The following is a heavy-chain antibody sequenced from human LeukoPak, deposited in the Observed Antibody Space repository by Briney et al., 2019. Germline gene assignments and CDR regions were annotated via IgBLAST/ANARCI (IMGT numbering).Heavy chain of an antibody. CDR2: INSDGSST. CDR1: GFTFSSYW. Sequence: GGSLRLSCGASGFTFSSYWIHWVRQAPGKGLGWVSRINSDGSSTSYADSVKDRFTISRDNAKNTLYLQMDSLRAEDTAVYFCARTEYSGSYFDNWGQGTLVTVSS. D-gene: IGHD1-26*01. J-gene: IGHJ4*02. V-gene: IGHV3-74*01. CDR3: ARTEYSGSYFDN.